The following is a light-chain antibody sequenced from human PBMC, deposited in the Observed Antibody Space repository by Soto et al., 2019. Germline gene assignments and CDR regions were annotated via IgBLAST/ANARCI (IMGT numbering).Light chain of an antibody. Sequence: AIRMTQSPSSLSASTGDRVTITCRASQGISSYLAWYQQKPGKAPKLLIYAASTLQSGVPSRFGGSGSGTDFTLTISCLQSEDFATYYCQQYYSYPPTFGQGTKVEIK. CDR2: AAS. V-gene: IGKV1-8*01. CDR3: QQYYSYPPT. CDR1: QGISSY. J-gene: IGKJ1*01.